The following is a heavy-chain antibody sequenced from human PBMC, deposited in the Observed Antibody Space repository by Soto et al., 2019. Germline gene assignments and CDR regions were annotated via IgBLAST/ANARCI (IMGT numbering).Heavy chain of an antibody. CDR1: GGSFSGYF. CDR3: ARGIVMTVGVPGGAHDSYNFDC. CDR2: INHSGST. V-gene: IGHV4-34*01. Sequence: QVQLQQWGAGLLKTSETLSLNCAVYGGSFSGYFWTWIRQPPGSGLEWFGEINHSGSTSYKPSLKSRVTMSVDTSRHQCSLKRRSVTAADMALYYSARGIVMTVGVPGGAHDSYNFDCWGHGTLVTVSS. J-gene: IGHJ4*01. D-gene: IGHD3-22*01.